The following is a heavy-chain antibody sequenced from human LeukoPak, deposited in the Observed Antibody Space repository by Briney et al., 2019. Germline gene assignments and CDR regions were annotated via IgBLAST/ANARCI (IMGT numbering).Heavy chain of an antibody. D-gene: IGHD6-19*01. CDR1: GGSISSSSYY. V-gene: IGHV4-61*05. Sequence: SETLSLTCTVSGGSISSSSYYWGWIRQPPGKGLEWIGYIYYSGSTNYNPSLKSRVTVSVDTSKNQFSLKLSSVTAADTAVYYCARQSSGWAFDYWGQGTLVTVSS. J-gene: IGHJ4*02. CDR3: ARQSSGWAFDY. CDR2: IYYSGST.